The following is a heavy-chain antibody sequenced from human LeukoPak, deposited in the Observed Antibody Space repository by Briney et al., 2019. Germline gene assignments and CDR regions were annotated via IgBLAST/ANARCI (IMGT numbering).Heavy chain of an antibody. J-gene: IGHJ6*02. D-gene: IGHD6-6*01. CDR3: AREYAARRYYYYYYGMDV. Sequence: GGSLRLSCAASGFTFSSYAMSWVRQAPGKGLEWVSVIYSGGSTYYADSVKGRFTISRDNSKNTLYLQMNSLRAEDTAVYYCAREYAARRYYYYYYGMDVWGQGTTVTVSS. CDR2: IYSGGST. V-gene: IGHV3-66*01. CDR1: GFTFSSYA.